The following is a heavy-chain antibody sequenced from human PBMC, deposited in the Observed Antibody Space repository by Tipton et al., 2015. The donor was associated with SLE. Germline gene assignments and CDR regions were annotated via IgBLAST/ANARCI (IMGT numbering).Heavy chain of an antibody. CDR1: GGSISSYY. J-gene: IGHJ5*02. D-gene: IGHD3-10*01. CDR2: IYYSGST. V-gene: IGHV4-59*01. Sequence: LRLSCTVSGGSISSYYWSWIRQPPGKGLEWIGYIYYSGSTNYNPSLKSRVTISVDTSKNQFSLKLSSVTAADTAVYYRARALWFGVLLNWFDPCGKGTLVTVSS. CDR3: ARALWFGVLLNWFDP.